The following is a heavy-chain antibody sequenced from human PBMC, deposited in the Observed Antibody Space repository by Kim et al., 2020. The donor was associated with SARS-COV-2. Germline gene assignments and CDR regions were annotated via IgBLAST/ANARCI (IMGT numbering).Heavy chain of an antibody. D-gene: IGHD6-6*01. V-gene: IGHV5-10-1*01. CDR1: GYSFTSYW. CDR2: IDPSDSYT. Sequence: GESLKISCKGSGYSFTSYWISWVRQMPGKGLEWMGRIDPSDSYTNYSPSFQGHVTISADKSISTAYLQWSSLKASDTAMYYCVRQPIAAPLFGMDVWGQGTTVTVSS. J-gene: IGHJ6*02. CDR3: VRQPIAAPLFGMDV.